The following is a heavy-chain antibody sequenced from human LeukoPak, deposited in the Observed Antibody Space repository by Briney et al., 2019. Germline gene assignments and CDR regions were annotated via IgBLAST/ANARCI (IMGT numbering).Heavy chain of an antibody. CDR3: ARRAVRGVILHYCYMDV. J-gene: IGHJ6*03. V-gene: IGHV4-34*01. CDR1: GGSFSGYY. CDR2: INHSGST. Sequence: SETLSLTCAVYGGSFSGYYWSWIRQPPGKGLEWIGEINHSGSTNYNPSLKSRVTISVDTSKNQFSLKLSSVTAADTAVYYCARRAVRGVILHYCYMDVWGKGTTVTISS. D-gene: IGHD3-10*01.